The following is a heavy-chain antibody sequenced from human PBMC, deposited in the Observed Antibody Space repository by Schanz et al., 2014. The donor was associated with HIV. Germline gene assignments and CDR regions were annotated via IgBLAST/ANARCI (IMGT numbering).Heavy chain of an antibody. V-gene: IGHV1-69*06. Sequence: QVQLVQSGAEVKKPGSSVRVSCKASGETFSNYVISWVRQAPGQGLEWMGGIIPISGTANYAQKFQGRVTMTADKSTSAAYMELSSLRSEDTAVYYCARGRFCSGGSCYHDYWGQGTLVTVSP. CDR2: IIPISGTA. J-gene: IGHJ4*02. D-gene: IGHD2-15*01. CDR3: ARGRFCSGGSCYHDY. CDR1: GETFSNYV.